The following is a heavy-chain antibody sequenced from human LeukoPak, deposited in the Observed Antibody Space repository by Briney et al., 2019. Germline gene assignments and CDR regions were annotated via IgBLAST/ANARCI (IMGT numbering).Heavy chain of an antibody. CDR2: IIPIFGTA. CDR1: GGTFSSYA. J-gene: IGHJ5*02. V-gene: IGHV1-69*06. Sequence: SVKVSCKASGGTFSSYAISWVRQAPGQGLEWMGGIIPIFGTANYAQKFQGRVTITADKSTSTAYMELSSLRSEDTAVYYWARVLGFNDILTGYTYGWFDPWGQGTLVTVSS. CDR3: ARVLGFNDILTGYTYGWFDP. D-gene: IGHD3-9*01.